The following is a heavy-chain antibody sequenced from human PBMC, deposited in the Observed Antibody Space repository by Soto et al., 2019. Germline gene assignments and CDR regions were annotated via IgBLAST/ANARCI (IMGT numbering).Heavy chain of an antibody. CDR1: GFSLSTSAVG. CDR3: AHRRAGLNAV. Sequence: QITLKESGPPLVEPTQTLTLTCSFSGFSLSTSAVGVGWIRQPPGKALEWLALIYWNDDKRYSPSLKSRLTITKDTSKNQVVLTMTNMDPVDTATYYCAHRRAGLNAVWGQGTLVTVSS. CDR2: IYWNDDK. J-gene: IGHJ4*02. D-gene: IGHD2-8*01. V-gene: IGHV2-5*01.